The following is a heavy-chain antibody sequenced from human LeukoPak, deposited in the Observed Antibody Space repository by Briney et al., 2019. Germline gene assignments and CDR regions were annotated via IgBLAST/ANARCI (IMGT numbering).Heavy chain of an antibody. CDR1: GGTSNSHA. J-gene: IGHJ4*02. V-gene: IGHV1-69*04. CDR3: ATTNDGGGYQWGDFFDF. Sequence: ASVKVSCKASGGTSNSHAISWVRQAPGQGLEWMGRSIPNLGTTNRAQNFQDRVTLTADKFTNTAYMELTSLTSDDTAVYYCATTNDGGGYQWGDFFDFWGQGTLVTVSS. D-gene: IGHD3-22*01. CDR2: SIPNLGTT.